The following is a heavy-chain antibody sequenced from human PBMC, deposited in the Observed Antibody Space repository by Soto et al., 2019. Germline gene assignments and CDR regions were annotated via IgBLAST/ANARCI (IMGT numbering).Heavy chain of an antibody. CDR1: GIPFGSRA. CDR3: AKVLTGDLDY. CDR2: ITDTGGDT. D-gene: IGHD7-27*01. V-gene: IGHV3-23*01. Sequence: GGSLRLSCVASGIPFGSRAMSWVRQAPGEGLEWVSTITDTGGDTKYADSVRGRFTMSRDNSKNTLYLQMNSLRAEDTAVYYCAKVLTGDLDYWGQGTLVTVSS. J-gene: IGHJ4*02.